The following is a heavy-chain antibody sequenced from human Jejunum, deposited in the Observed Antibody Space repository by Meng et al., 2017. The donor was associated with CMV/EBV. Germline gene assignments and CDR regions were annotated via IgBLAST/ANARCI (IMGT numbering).Heavy chain of an antibody. J-gene: IGHJ4*01. D-gene: IGHD5-18*01. V-gene: IGHV4-59*01. Sequence: VSGDSISTSCWSWLRQSPGKGLEWIGYIHYSGSTDYNPSLKSRVTISGDTSKNQFSLKLSSVTAADTAVYFCARGHTLMVTPFDYWGQGTLVTVSS. CDR1: GDSISTSC. CDR2: IHYSGST. CDR3: ARGHTLMVTPFDY.